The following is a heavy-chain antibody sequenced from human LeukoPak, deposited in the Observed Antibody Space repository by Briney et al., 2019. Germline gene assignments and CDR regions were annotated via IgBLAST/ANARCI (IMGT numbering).Heavy chain of an antibody. CDR2: IYYSEST. J-gene: IGHJ3*02. CDR1: DGSISSTNYY. D-gene: IGHD6-13*01. V-gene: IGHV4-39*01. Sequence: PSETLSLTCTVSDGSISSTNYYWGWIRQPPGKGLECIGSIYYSESTFYNPSLKSRVTISVDTSKNQFSLKVSSVTAADTAVYYCARLIAAAPDAFDIWGQGTMVTVSS. CDR3: ARLIAAAPDAFDI.